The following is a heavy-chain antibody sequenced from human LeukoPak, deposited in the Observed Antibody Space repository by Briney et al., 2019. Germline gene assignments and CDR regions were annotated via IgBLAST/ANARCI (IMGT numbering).Heavy chain of an antibody. CDR2: INPNSGGT. CDR1: GYTFTGYY. V-gene: IGHV1-2*06. D-gene: IGHD3-22*01. J-gene: IGHJ4*02. Sequence: ASVKVSCKASGYTFTGYYMHWVRQAPGQGLEWMGRINPNSGGTNYAQKFQGRVTMTRDTSISTAYMELSRLRSDDTAVYYCARPSDSSGYSDFDYWGQGTLVTVSS. CDR3: ARPSDSSGYSDFDY.